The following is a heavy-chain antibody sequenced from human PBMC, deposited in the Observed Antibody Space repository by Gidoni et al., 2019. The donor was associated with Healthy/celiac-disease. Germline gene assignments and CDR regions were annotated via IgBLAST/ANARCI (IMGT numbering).Heavy chain of an antibody. Sequence: EVQLVQSGAEVKKPGESLRISCKGSGYSFTSYWISWVRQMPGKGLEWMGRFDPSDSYTNYSPSFQGHVTISADKSISTAYLKWSSLKASDTAMYDCARSGETIIGVEGYNWFDPWGQGTLVTVSS. CDR2: FDPSDSYT. V-gene: IGHV5-10-1*03. CDR3: ARSGETIIGVEGYNWFDP. J-gene: IGHJ5*02. D-gene: IGHD3-3*01. CDR1: GYSFTSYW.